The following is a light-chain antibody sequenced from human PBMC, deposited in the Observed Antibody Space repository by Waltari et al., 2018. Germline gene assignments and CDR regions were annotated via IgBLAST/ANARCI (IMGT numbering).Light chain of an antibody. J-gene: IGLJ1*01. CDR1: TSNIGAGSD. CDR3: QCYDSSLSAYV. V-gene: IGLV1-40*01. CDR2: GNY. Sequence: VLTQPPSVSGAPGQTVTISCTGTTSNIGAGSDVQWYQQPTGTAPKLLIHGNYTRPSGVPDRFAGSKSATSASLVSTGLQADDEADYYCQCYDSSLSAYVFGSGTHVTVL.